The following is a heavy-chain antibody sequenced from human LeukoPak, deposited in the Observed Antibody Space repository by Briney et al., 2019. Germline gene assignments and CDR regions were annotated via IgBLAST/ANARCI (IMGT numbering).Heavy chain of an antibody. D-gene: IGHD2-2*01. J-gene: IGHJ4*02. V-gene: IGHV4-34*01. CDR2: INHSGST. Sequence: SETLSLTCAVYGGSFSGYYWSWIRQPPGKGLEWIGEINHSGSTNYNPSLKSRVTISVDTSKNQFSLKLSSVTAADTAVYYCAGGGKGYQLLHYFDYWGQGTQVTVSS. CDR1: GGSFSGYY. CDR3: AGGGKGYQLLHYFDY.